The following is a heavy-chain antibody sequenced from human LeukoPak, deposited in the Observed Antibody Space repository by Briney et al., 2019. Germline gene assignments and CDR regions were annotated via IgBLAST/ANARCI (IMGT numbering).Heavy chain of an antibody. V-gene: IGHV3-30*04. CDR3: ARDIRDSSGYYLDY. CDR1: GFTFSSYA. D-gene: IGHD3-22*01. Sequence: GRPLRLSCAASGFTFSSYAMHWVRQAPGEGLEWVAVISYDGSNRYYADSVKGRFTISRDNSKNTLYLQMNSLRAEDTAVYYCARDIRDSSGYYLDYWGQGTLVTVSS. CDR2: ISYDGSNR. J-gene: IGHJ4*02.